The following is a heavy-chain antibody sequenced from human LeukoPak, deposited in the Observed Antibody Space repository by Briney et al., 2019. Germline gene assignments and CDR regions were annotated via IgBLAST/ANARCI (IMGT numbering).Heavy chain of an antibody. V-gene: IGHV4-39*01. CDR2: IYYSGST. CDR3: AKAGVRYFDSSGLYAFDF. CDR1: GGSISSTSYY. J-gene: IGHJ3*01. D-gene: IGHD3-22*01. Sequence: PSETLSLTCAVSGGSISSTSYYWAWIRQPPGKGLEWIGTIYYSGSTYHNPSLKSRVTLSVDPSRNQFSRGVSSVDASYTAVYYCAKAGVRYFDSSGLYAFDFWGQGTTVTVSS.